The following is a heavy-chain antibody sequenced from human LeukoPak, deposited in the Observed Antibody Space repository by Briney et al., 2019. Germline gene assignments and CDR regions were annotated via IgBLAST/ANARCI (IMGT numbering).Heavy chain of an antibody. V-gene: IGHV4-39*07. Sequence: SETLSLTCTVSGGSISSSSYYWGWIRQPPGKGLEWIGSIYYSGSTYYNPSLKGRVTISVDTSKNQFSLKLSSVTAADTAVYYCAREVGKMRKEASLDYWGQGTLVTVSS. CDR3: AREVGKMRKEASLDY. J-gene: IGHJ4*02. D-gene: IGHD7-27*01. CDR2: IYYSGST. CDR1: GGSISSSSYY.